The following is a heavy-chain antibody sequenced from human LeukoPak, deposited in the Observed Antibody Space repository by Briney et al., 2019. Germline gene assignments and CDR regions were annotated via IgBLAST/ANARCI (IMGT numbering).Heavy chain of an antibody. J-gene: IGHJ6*03. D-gene: IGHD3-16*01. V-gene: IGHV1-69*05. CDR2: IIPIFGTA. CDR1: GGTFSSYA. CDR3: ARGGDKYFYYMDV. Sequence: WASVKVSCKASGGTFSSYAISWVRQAPGQGLEWMGGIIPIFGTANYAQKFQGRVTITTDESTSTAYMELSSLRYEDTAVYFCARGGDKYFYYMDVWGKGTTVTVSS.